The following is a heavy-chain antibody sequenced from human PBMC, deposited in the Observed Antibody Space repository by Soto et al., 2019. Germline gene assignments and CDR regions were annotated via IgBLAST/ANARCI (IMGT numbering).Heavy chain of an antibody. V-gene: IGHV3-33*01. CDR1: GFTFSSYG. Sequence: QVQLVESGGGVVQPGRSLRLSCAASGFTFSSYGMHWVRQAPGKGLEWVAVIWYDGSNKYYVDSVKGRFTISRDNSKNTLYLQMNSLRAEDTAVYYCARDRASIMITFGGVISEFDYWGQGTLVTVSS. CDR2: IWYDGSNK. J-gene: IGHJ4*02. D-gene: IGHD3-16*01. CDR3: ARDRASIMITFGGVISEFDY.